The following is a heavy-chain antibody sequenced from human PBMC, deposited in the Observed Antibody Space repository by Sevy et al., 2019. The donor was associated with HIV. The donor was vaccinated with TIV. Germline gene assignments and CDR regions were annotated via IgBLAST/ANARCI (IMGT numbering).Heavy chain of an antibody. CDR2: ISAYNDNT. J-gene: IGHJ5*02. CDR3: ARGVGGKNWFDP. CDR1: GYTFTSYD. Sequence: ASVKVSCKASGYTFTSYDISWVRQAPGQGLEWMGWISAYNDNTNYAQKFQGRVTMTTDTSTSTAYMELRSLRSDDTAVYYCARGVGGKNWFDPWGQGTLVTVSS. D-gene: IGHD3-16*01. V-gene: IGHV1-18*04.